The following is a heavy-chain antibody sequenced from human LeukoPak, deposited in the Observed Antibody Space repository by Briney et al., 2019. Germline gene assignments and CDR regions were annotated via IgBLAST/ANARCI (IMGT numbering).Heavy chain of an antibody. J-gene: IGHJ5*02. CDR1: GFTFTSDA. Sequence: GGSLGLSCVASGFTFTSDAMNWVRQAPGKGLEWVSSTVSRGTTQYADSVKGRFTVSRDTSKNTLYLQMNSLRADDTAVYYCAKCSTSAYTTGWCNWIDPWGQGTLVTVSS. V-gene: IGHV3-23*01. CDR3: AKCSTSAYTTGWCNWIDP. CDR2: TVSRGTT. D-gene: IGHD6-19*01.